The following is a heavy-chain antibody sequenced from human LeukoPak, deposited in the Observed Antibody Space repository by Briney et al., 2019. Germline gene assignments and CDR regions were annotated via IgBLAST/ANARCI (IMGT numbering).Heavy chain of an antibody. CDR1: GYSFTSYW. CDR3: ARAASSSSSFYYYYMDV. Sequence: GEPLKISFKGSGYSFTSYWIGWVRQMPGKGLEWMGIIYPGDSDTRYSPSFQGQVTISADKSISTAYLQWSSLKASDTAMYYCARAASSSSSFYYYYMDVWGKGTTVTVSS. CDR2: IYPGDSDT. D-gene: IGHD6-6*01. J-gene: IGHJ6*03. V-gene: IGHV5-51*01.